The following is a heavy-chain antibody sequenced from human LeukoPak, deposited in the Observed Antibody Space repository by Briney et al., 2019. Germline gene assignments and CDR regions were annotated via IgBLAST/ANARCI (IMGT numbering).Heavy chain of an antibody. V-gene: IGHV3-66*01. Sequence: PGGSLRLSCAASGFTVSNNYMSWVRQAPGKGLEWVSVIYSGGATYYADSVKGRFTISRDNSKNTVYLQLNSLRAEDTAVYYCAKDMTMVTTGDYWGQGTLVTVSS. CDR3: AKDMTMVTTGDY. CDR2: IYSGGAT. CDR1: GFTVSNNY. D-gene: IGHD4-17*01. J-gene: IGHJ4*02.